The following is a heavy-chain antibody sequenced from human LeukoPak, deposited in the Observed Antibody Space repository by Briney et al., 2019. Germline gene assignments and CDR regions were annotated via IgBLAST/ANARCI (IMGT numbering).Heavy chain of an antibody. V-gene: IGHV3-66*02. CDR1: GFTVSSNY. CDR2: IYSGGST. Sequence: GGSLRLSCAASGFTVSSNYMSWVRQAPGKGLEWVSVIYSGGSTYYADSVKGRFTISRDNSKNTLYLQMNSLRAEDTAVYYCASSNSSGWYGPWFDPWGQETLVTVSS. D-gene: IGHD6-19*01. J-gene: IGHJ5*02. CDR3: ASSNSSGWYGPWFDP.